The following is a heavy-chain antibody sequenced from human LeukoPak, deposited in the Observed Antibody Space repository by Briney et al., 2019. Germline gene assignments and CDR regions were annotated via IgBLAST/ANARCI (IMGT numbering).Heavy chain of an antibody. V-gene: IGHV1-18*01. D-gene: IGHD6-6*01. CDR3: ARVRLGRYSSSSEWFDP. J-gene: IGHJ5*02. Sequence: GASVKVSCKASGYTFTSYGISWVGQAPGQGLEWMGWISAYNGNTNYAQKLQGRVTMTTDTSTSTAYMELRSLRSDDTAVYYCARVRLGRYSSSSEWFDPWGQGTLVTVSS. CDR1: GYTFTSYG. CDR2: ISAYNGNT.